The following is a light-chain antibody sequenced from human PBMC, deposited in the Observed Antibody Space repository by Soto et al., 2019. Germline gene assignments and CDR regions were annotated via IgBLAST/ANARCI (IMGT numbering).Light chain of an antibody. V-gene: IGKV3-11*01. CDR1: QSIGST. CDR2: DAS. Sequence: EIVLTQSPDTLSLFPGERAIFSCRTSQSIGSTLAWYQHKPGQAPRLLIYDASKRATGIPARFSGSGSGTDFTLTISSLEPEDFAVYFCQQRSKWPVTFGPGTTVDIK. J-gene: IGKJ3*01. CDR3: QQRSKWPVT.